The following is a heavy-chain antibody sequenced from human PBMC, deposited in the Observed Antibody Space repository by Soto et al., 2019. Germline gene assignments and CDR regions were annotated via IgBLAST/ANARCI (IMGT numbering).Heavy chain of an antibody. D-gene: IGHD6-19*01. CDR3: GRWEGWTVAYRTVFDY. CDR1: SGSISPYY. J-gene: IGHJ4*02. V-gene: IGHV4-59*01. CDR2: IYYSGST. Sequence: QVQLQESGPGLVKPSETLSLTCTFSSGSISPYYWSWIRQHPGKGLEWLVYIYYSGSTKYNPSLKSRVIIPVATSKDQSSRKLASVAAATTAVYYWGRWEGWTVAYRTVFDYWGQGTLVTVSS.